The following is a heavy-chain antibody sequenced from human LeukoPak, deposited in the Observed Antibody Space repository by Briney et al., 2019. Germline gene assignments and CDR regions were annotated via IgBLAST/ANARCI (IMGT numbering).Heavy chain of an antibody. Sequence: VRQMPXKXXXXMGIIYPGDSDTRYSPSFQGQVTISADRSINTAYLQWNSLKASDTAMYYCARFVGACSGGSCYSDYWGQGTLVTVSS. D-gene: IGHD2-15*01. V-gene: IGHV5-51*01. CDR3: ARFVGACSGGSCYSDY. CDR2: IYPGDSDT. J-gene: IGHJ4*02.